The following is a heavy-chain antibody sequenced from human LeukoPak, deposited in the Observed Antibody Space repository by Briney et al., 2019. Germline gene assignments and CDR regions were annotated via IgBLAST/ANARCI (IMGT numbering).Heavy chain of an antibody. Sequence: GASVKVSCKASGYTFTGYYMHWVRQAPGQGLEWMGWINPNSGGTNYAQKFQGRATMTRDTSISTAYMELSRLRSDDTAVYYCAREGGDGDYVFDYWGQGTLVTVSS. V-gene: IGHV1-2*02. CDR3: AREGGDGDYVFDY. J-gene: IGHJ4*02. CDR2: INPNSGGT. CDR1: GYTFTGYY. D-gene: IGHD4-17*01.